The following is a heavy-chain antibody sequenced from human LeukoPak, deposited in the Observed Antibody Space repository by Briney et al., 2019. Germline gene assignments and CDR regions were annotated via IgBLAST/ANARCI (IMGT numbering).Heavy chain of an antibody. D-gene: IGHD1-26*01. Sequence: PGGSLRLSCAASGFTFSTYPMHWVRQAPGKGPEYVSAISSDGGSTYYANSVKGRFIISRDNSKNTLYLQMGSLRAEDMAIYYCARVYSGSYFSDYWGQGTLVTVSS. CDR2: ISSDGGST. CDR1: GFTFSTYP. V-gene: IGHV3-64*01. CDR3: ARVYSGSYFSDY. J-gene: IGHJ4*02.